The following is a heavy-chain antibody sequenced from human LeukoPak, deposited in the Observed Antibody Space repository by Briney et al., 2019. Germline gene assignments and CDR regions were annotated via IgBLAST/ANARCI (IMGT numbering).Heavy chain of an antibody. V-gene: IGHV4-39*01. CDR3: ARLTDYNYYFDY. CDR2: IYYSGST. CDR1: GGSISSSSYY. Sequence: SETLSLTCTVSGGSISSSSYYWGWIRQPPGKGLEWIGSIYYSGSTYYNPSLKSRVTISVDTSKNQFSLKLSSVTAADTAVYYCARLTDYNYYFDYWGQGTLVTVSS. J-gene: IGHJ4*02. D-gene: IGHD1-1*01.